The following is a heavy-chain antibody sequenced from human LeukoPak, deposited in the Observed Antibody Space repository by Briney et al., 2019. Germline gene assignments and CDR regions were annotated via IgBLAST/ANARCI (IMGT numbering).Heavy chain of an antibody. CDR2: IRFDGSNK. CDR1: GFTFSSYG. J-gene: IGHJ4*02. CDR3: AKAGSIRFDY. Sequence: GGSLRLSCAASGFTFSSYGMHWVRQAPGKGLEWVAFIRFDGSNKYYADSVKGRFTISRDNSKNTLYLQMNSLRAEDTAVYYCAKAGSIRFDYWGQGTLVTVSS. D-gene: IGHD1-26*01. V-gene: IGHV3-30*02.